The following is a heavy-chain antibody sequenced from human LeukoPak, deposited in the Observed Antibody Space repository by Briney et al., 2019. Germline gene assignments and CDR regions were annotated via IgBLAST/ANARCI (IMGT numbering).Heavy chain of an antibody. V-gene: IGHV3-66*01. Sequence: GGSLRLSCEASGFTFTTYSMTWVRQAPGKGLEWVSVIYSGGSTYYADSVKGRFTISRDNSKNTLYLQMNSLRAEDTAVYYCARDGDYYGAHPHWGQGTLVTVSS. CDR3: ARDGDYYGAHPH. J-gene: IGHJ1*01. CDR1: GFTFTTYS. D-gene: IGHD3-10*01. CDR2: IYSGGST.